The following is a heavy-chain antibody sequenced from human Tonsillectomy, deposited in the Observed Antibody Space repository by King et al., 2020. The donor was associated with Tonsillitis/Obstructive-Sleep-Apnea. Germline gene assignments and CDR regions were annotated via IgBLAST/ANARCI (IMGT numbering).Heavy chain of an antibody. J-gene: IGHJ4*02. CDR2: ISYDGSNK. V-gene: IGHV3-30*18. CDR3: AKVERQLCSSASCSLIDY. D-gene: IGHD2-2*01. Sequence: VQLVESGGGVVQPGRSLRLSCAASGFTFNMYGMHWVRQAPGKGLEWLAVISYDGSNKYYADSVKGRFTISRDNSKSTLDLLLNSLRTEDTAVYYCAKVERQLCSSASCSLIDYGGQGTLVTVSS. CDR1: GFTFNMYG.